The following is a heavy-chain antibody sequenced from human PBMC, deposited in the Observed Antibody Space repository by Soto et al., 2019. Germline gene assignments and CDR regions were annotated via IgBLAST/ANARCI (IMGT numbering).Heavy chain of an antibody. D-gene: IGHD3-10*01. J-gene: IGHJ5*02. CDR2: ISYDGSNK. V-gene: IGHV3-30*18. CDR3: AKDYGSGSFPTSNWFDP. CDR1: GFTFSSYG. Sequence: QVQLVESGGGVVQPGRSLRLSCAASGFTFSSYGMHWVRQAPGKGLEWVAVISYDGSNKYYADSVKGRFTISRDNSKNTLYLQMNSLRAEDTSVYYCAKDYGSGSFPTSNWFDPWGQGTLVTVSS.